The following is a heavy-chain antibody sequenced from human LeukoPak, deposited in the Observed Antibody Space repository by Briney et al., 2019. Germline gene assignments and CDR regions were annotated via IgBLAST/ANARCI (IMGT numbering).Heavy chain of an antibody. CDR1: GPSFSSSA. J-gene: IGHJ5*02. CDR2: ISGSGGST. D-gene: IGHD1-26*01. CDR3: AKDRKRGATPNWFDP. V-gene: IGHV3-23*01. Sequence: PGRSLSPACAVSGPSFSSSATGSVSQAPGNGLEWVLSISGSGGSTYYADSVKGRFTISRDNSKNTLYLQMNSLRAEDTAVYYCAKDRKRGATPNWFDPWGQGTLVTVSS.